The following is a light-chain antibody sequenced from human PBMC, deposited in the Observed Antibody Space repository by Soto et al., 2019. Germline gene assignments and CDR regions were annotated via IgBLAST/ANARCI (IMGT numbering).Light chain of an antibody. CDR2: DVT. V-gene: IGLV2-14*01. CDR1: SSDVGGYDY. Sequence: QSVLTQPASVSGSPGQSITVSCTGTSSDVGGYDYVSWYQQHPGNAPKLLISDVTNRPSGVSNRFSGSKSGSTASLTISGLQTEDEADYYCTSYTSSSTYVFGTGTKLTVL. CDR3: TSYTSSSTYV. J-gene: IGLJ1*01.